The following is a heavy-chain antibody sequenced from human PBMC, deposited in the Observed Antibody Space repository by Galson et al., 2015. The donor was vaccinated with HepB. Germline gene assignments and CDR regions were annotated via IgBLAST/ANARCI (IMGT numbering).Heavy chain of an antibody. D-gene: IGHD3-9*01. CDR2: ISRTSSHI. Sequence: SLRLSCAASGFTFSTYSMSWVRQAPGKGLEWVSSISRTSSHIYYADSVKGRFTISRDNAKNSLYLQMNSLRAEDTAVYYCARDWSTLTLYAMDVWGQGTTVTVSS. J-gene: IGHJ6*02. CDR3: ARDWSTLTLYAMDV. V-gene: IGHV3-21*01. CDR1: GFTFSTYS.